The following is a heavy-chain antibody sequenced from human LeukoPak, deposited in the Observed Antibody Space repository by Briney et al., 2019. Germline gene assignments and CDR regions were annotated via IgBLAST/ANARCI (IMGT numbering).Heavy chain of an antibody. CDR3: ASSGRCSSTSCYDAFDI. J-gene: IGHJ3*02. D-gene: IGHD2-2*01. CDR2: IYPGDSDT. V-gene: IGHV5-51*01. Sequence: GESLKISCKGSGYSFTSYWIGWVRQMPGKGLEWMGIIYPGDSDTRYSPSFQGQVTISADKSISTAYLQWSSLKASDTAMYYCASSGRCSSTSCYDAFDIWGQGTMVTVSS. CDR1: GYSFTSYW.